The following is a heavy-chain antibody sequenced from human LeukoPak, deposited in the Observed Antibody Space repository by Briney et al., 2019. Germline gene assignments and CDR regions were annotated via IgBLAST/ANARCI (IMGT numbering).Heavy chain of an antibody. CDR1: NCSISNYY. J-gene: IGHJ4*02. Sequence: PSETLSLTCAVSNCSISNYYWSWIRLTPGKGLQWIGYISYSGTTNYNPSLKSRVTISVDTSKNQFSLKLSSVTAADTAVYYCARGVGLTQGGAFDFWGQGTLVTVSS. CDR3: ARGVGLTQGGAFDF. CDR2: ISYSGTT. V-gene: IGHV4-59*08. D-gene: IGHD3-16*01.